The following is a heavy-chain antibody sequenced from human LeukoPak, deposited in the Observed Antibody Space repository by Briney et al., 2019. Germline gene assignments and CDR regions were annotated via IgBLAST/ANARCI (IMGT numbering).Heavy chain of an antibody. J-gene: IGHJ4*02. Sequence: GGSLRLSCAASGFSFSDYSMNWVRQAPGKGLVWVSYISSSSNIIYYAESVKGRFTISRDNDKNLLYLQMDGLRAEDTAVYYCARDWRGLLIHRRGFDYWGQGTLVTVSS. D-gene: IGHD3-3*01. CDR3: ARDWRGLLIHRRGFDY. V-gene: IGHV3-48*01. CDR1: GFSFSDYS. CDR2: ISSSSNII.